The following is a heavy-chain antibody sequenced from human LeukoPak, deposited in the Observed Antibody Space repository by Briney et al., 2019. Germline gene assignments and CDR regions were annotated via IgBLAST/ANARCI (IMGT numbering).Heavy chain of an antibody. V-gene: IGHV4-39*01. CDR2: IYYIGST. CDR1: GGFISSNSYY. J-gene: IGHJ4*02. Sequence: PSETLSLTCTVSGGFISSNSYYWGWIRQPPGKGLEWIGSIYYIGSTYYNPSLKSRVTISVDTSKNQFSLKLSSVTAADTAVYYCARHRGELNSGMDYWGQGTLVTVSS. D-gene: IGHD6-19*01. CDR3: ARHRGELNSGMDY.